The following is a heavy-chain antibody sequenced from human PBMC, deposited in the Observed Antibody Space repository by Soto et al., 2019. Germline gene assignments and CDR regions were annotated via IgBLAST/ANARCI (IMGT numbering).Heavy chain of an antibody. CDR3: SLNQAEALIRWLPSDSGFQ. CDR1: SLRKNGVG. J-gene: IGHJ1*01. Sequence: SLRKNGVGVGWIRQPPGKALEWLALIYWNDDKRYSPSLKSRLTITKDTSKNQVVLTMTNMDPVDTATYYCSLNQAEALIRWLPSDSGFQ. V-gene: IGHV2-5*01. CDR2: IYWNDDK. D-gene: IGHD5-18*01.